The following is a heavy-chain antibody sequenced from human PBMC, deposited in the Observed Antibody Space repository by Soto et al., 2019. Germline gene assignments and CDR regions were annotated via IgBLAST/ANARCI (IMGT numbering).Heavy chain of an antibody. CDR2: IWYDGSSK. CDR3: ARDARRGSGSPLGY. Sequence: QVQLVESGGGVVQPGRSLRLSCAASGFTFSSYGMHWVRQAPGKGLEWVAVIWYDGSSKYYADSVKGRFTISRDNSKNTLYLQMNSLRAEDTAVYYCARDARRGSGSPLGYWGQGTLVTVSS. V-gene: IGHV3-33*01. D-gene: IGHD3-10*01. CDR1: GFTFSSYG. J-gene: IGHJ4*02.